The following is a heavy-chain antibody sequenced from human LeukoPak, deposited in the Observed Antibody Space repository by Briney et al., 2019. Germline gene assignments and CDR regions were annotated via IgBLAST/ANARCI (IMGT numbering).Heavy chain of an antibody. CDR1: GGSISSHNW. CDR2: IYHSGST. D-gene: IGHD4-17*01. Sequence: SGTLSLTCAVSGGSISSHNWWTRVRQPPGKGLEWIGEIYHSGSTNYNPSLKSRVTISVDKSKNQFSLKLSSVTAADTAVYYCARANDYGDPMPRYMDVWGKGTTVTVSS. V-gene: IGHV4-4*02. CDR3: ARANDYGDPMPRYMDV. J-gene: IGHJ6*03.